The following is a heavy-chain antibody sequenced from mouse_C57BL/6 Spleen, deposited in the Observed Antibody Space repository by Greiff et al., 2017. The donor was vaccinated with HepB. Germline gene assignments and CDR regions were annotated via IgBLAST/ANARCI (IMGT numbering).Heavy chain of an antibody. D-gene: IGHD2-4*01. CDR2: IWSGGST. CDR1: GFSLTSYG. CDR3: ARTPMITPYYYAMDY. J-gene: IGHJ4*01. Sequence: VKVVESGPGLVQPSQSLSITCTVSGFSLTSYGVHWVRQSPGKGLEWLGVIWSGGSTDYNAAFISRLSISKDNSKSQVFFKMNSLQADDTAIYYCARTPMITPYYYAMDYWGQGTSVTVSS. V-gene: IGHV2-2*01.